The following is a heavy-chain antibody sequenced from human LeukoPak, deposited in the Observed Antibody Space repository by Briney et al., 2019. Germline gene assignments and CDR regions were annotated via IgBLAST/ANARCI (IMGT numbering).Heavy chain of an antibody. V-gene: IGHV3-30*03. CDR2: IAYGERNK. CDR3: ARECYSSSWYYDSFDY. CDR1: GFIFISYR. Sequence: QAGGSVRLSCAASGFIFISYRVLGVRPAPGEGGVWVADIAYGERNKYYADSVNGRFTNSRVNSNNTMYLRMNSLRAEDTAVYYCARECYSSSWYYDSFDYGGQGTLVTVTS. J-gene: IGHJ4*02. D-gene: IGHD6-13*01.